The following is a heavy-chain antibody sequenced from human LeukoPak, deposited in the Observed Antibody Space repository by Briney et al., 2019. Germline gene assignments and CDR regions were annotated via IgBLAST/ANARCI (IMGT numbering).Heavy chain of an antibody. J-gene: IGHJ3*02. V-gene: IGHV6-1*01. CDR2: TYYRSKWYN. D-gene: IGHD5-18*01. CDR1: GDSVFSNSS. CDR3: ARGGQGDGYSADEAFDI. Sequence: SGPGLVEPSQTLSLTCAISGDSVFSNSSWTWIRQSPSRGLEWLGRTYYRSKWYNDYVVSVKSRININPDTSKNQFSLQLSSVTPEDTAVYYCARGGQGDGYSADEAFDIWGQGTMVTVS.